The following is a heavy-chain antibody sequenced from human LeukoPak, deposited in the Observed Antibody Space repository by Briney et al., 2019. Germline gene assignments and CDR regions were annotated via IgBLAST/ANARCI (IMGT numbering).Heavy chain of an antibody. CDR2: ISSDSSYI. V-gene: IGHV3-21*01. J-gene: IGHJ4*02. Sequence: GGSLRLSCAASGFTFNTYTMNWVRQAPGEGLEWVSSISSDSSYIYYSDAVHGRFTVSRDNAKYSLYLQMNSLRAEDTAVYYCVRGSYGAYDYWGQGSLVTVSS. CDR3: VRGSYGAYDY. D-gene: IGHD4-17*01. CDR1: GFTFNTYT.